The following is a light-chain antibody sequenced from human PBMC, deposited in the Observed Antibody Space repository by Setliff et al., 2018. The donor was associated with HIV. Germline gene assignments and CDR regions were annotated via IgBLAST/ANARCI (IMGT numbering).Light chain of an antibody. CDR1: SSDVGGSNY. J-gene: IGLJ1*01. CDR3: SSYTFSSTPYV. V-gene: IGLV2-14*01. CDR2: EVS. Sequence: QSALTQPASVSGSPGQSITISCTGTSSDVGGSNYVSWYQQHPGKAPKLMIYEVSNRPSWVSNRFSGSKSGNTASLTISGLQAEDEADYYCSSYTFSSTPYVFGTGTRSPS.